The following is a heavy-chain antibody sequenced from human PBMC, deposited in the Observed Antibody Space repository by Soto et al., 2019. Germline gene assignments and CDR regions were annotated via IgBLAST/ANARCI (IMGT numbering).Heavy chain of an antibody. CDR1: GVSFNSYF. D-gene: IGHD2-8*02. Sequence: SETLSLTCAVYGVSFNSYFWNWVRQPPGKGLEWIGEATPYGRSNYNPSLKSRVTISKDTSKNQFSLKLTSVTAADTAVYYCAKDIPGGIPPPWGHGTLVTVSS. CDR3: AKDIPGGIPPP. V-gene: IGHV4-34*01. CDR2: ATPYGRS. J-gene: IGHJ5*02.